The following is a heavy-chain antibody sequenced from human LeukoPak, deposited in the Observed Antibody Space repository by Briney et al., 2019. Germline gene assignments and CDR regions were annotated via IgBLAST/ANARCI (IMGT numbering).Heavy chain of an antibody. V-gene: IGHV4-59*08. D-gene: IGHD6-19*01. CDR3: ARPGVGGWYYFDY. J-gene: IGHJ4*02. CDR2: IYYSGST. CDR1: GGSISSYY. Sequence: SETLSLTCTVSGGSISSYYWSWIRQPPGKGLEWIGYIYYSGSTNYNPSLKSRVTISVDTSKNQFSLKLSSVTAADTAVYYCARPGVGGWYYFDYWGQGTLVTVSS.